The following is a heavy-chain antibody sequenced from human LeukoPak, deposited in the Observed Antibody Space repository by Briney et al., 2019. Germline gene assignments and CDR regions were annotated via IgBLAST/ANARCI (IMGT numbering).Heavy chain of an antibody. CDR2: ISAYNGNT. Sequence: ASVTVSCKASGYTFTSYYMHWVRQAPGQGLEWMGWISAYNGNTNYAQKLQGRVTMTTDTSTSTAYMELRSLRSDDTAVYYCAREGGYDFWSGRRFDPWGQGTLVTVSS. CDR1: GYTFTSYY. D-gene: IGHD3-3*01. J-gene: IGHJ5*02. CDR3: AREGGYDFWSGRRFDP. V-gene: IGHV1-18*04.